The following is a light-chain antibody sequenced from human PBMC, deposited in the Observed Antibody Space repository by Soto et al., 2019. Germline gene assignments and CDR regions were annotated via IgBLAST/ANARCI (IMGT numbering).Light chain of an antibody. J-gene: IGKJ4*02. Sequence: DIQMTQSPSSLSASVGDRVTITCRASQSISSYLNWYQQKPGKAPKLLIYAASSLQSGVPSRFSGSGSGTDSTLTISSLQTEDFATYYYQHSYSTPRTFGRGTKVDIX. CDR3: QHSYSTPRT. V-gene: IGKV1-39*01. CDR2: AAS. CDR1: QSISSY.